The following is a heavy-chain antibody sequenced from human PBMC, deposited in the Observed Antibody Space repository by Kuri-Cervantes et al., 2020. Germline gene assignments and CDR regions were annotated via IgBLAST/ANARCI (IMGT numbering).Heavy chain of an antibody. CDR2: IYYSGST. V-gene: IGHV4-59*12. CDR1: GGSMSSYY. D-gene: IGHD6-13*01. J-gene: IGHJ5*02. CDR3: ARGVMQQRNWFDP. Sequence: SETLSLTCTVSGGSMSSYYWSWIRQPPGKGLEWIGYIYYSGSTNYNPSLKSRVTISVDTSKNQFSLKLSSVTAADTAVYYCARGVMQQRNWFDPWGQGTLVTVSS.